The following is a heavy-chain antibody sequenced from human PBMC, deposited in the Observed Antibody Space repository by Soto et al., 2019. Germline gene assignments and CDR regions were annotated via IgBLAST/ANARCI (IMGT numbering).Heavy chain of an antibody. J-gene: IGHJ4*02. V-gene: IGHV3-74*01. CDR2: INGDGSST. D-gene: IGHD3-22*01. CDR1: GITFSSYW. Sequence: GFLRLSCAASGITFSSYWMHWVRQAPGKGLVWVSRINGDGSSTGYADSVKGRFTISRDNSRNTLFLQMNSLRAEDTAVYYCARDYYKYYDSSGYYRSPAYWGQGTQVTVSS. CDR3: ARDYYKYYDSSGYYRSPAY.